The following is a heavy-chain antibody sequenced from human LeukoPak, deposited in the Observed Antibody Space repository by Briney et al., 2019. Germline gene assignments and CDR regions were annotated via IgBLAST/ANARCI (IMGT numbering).Heavy chain of an antibody. V-gene: IGHV1-46*01. CDR2: INPSGGST. J-gene: IGHJ4*02. Sequence: ASVKVSCKASGYTFTNYYIHWVRQAPGQGLAWMGIINPSGGSTSYAQKFQGRVTMTRDTSTSTVYMELSSLRSEDTAVYYCARSGSVDYFDYWGQGTLVTVAS. CDR1: GYTFTNYY. D-gene: IGHD3-10*01. CDR3: ARSGSVDYFDY.